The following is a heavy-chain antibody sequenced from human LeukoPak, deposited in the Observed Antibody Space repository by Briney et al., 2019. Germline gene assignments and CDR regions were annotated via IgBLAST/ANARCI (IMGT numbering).Heavy chain of an antibody. J-gene: IGHJ6*02. D-gene: IGHD1-14*01. V-gene: IGHV3-30*03. CDR3: ARDYSRIAGYGMDV. CDR1: GFTFSSYG. CDR2: ISYDGSNK. Sequence: GGSLRLSCAASGFTFSSYGMHWVRQAPGKGLEWVAVISYDGSNKYYADSVKGRFTISRDNSKNTLYLQMNSLRAEDTAVYYCARDYSRIAGYGMDVWGQGTTVTVSS.